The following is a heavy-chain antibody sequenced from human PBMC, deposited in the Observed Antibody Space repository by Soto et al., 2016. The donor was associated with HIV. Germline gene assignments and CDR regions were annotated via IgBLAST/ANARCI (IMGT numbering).Heavy chain of an antibody. CDR1: GGTFSSTFSSYA. CDR2: MKSNRGNT. J-gene: IGHJ3*02. CDR3: ARGGALDI. V-gene: IGHV1-8*03. Sequence: QVQLVQSGAEVKKPESSVKVSCTASGGTFSSTFSSYAISWVRQAPGQGLEWMGWMKSNRGNTGYAQKFQGRVTISRNTSISTAYMELSSLTSEDTAVYYCARGGALDIWGQGTTVTVSS.